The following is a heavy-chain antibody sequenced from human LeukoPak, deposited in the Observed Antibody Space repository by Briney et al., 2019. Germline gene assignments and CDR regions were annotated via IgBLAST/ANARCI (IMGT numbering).Heavy chain of an antibody. J-gene: IGHJ4*02. CDR1: DFTFSTFA. V-gene: IGHV3-30*18. CDR3: AKDRGYCSGGSCYWGFYFDY. Sequence: GGSLSLSCAAPDFTFSTFALHWVRQAPGKGREWGAVLSYDGSNKYYPDSVKGRFTISRDNSKNTLYLQMSSLRAEDTAVYYCAKDRGYCSGGSCYWGFYFDYWGQGTLVTVSS. CDR2: LSYDGSNK. D-gene: IGHD2-15*01.